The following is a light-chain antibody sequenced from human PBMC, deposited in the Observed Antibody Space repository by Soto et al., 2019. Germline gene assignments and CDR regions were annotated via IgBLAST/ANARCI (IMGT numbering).Light chain of an antibody. J-gene: IGKJ5*01. V-gene: IGKV3-20*01. CDR1: QSVSSNY. CDR3: QQYGRSPT. Sequence: ETVLTQSPGTLSLSPGERATLSCRASQSVSSNYLAWYQQKPGQAPRLLISGASSRATGIPDRFSGRGSGTDFTLTISSLDPEDFAVYHCQQYGRSPTFGQGTLLEIK. CDR2: GAS.